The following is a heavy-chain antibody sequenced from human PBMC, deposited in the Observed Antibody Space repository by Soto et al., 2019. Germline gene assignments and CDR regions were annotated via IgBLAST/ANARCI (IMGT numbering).Heavy chain of an antibody. CDR2: IYYSGST. CDR3: ATGSSSGWYPN. J-gene: IGHJ4*02. V-gene: IGHV4-39*07. CDR1: GGSISSNNYY. Sequence: SETLSLTCTVSGGSISSNNYYWGWIRQPPGKGLEWIGSIYYSGSTYYNPSLKSRLTISLDTPKNQFSLKLNSVTAADTAVYYCATGSSSGWYPNWGQGTLVTVSS. D-gene: IGHD6-19*01.